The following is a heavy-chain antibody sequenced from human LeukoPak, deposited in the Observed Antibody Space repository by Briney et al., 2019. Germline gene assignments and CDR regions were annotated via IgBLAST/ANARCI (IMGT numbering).Heavy chain of an antibody. CDR3: AKDFKIIAAAGTEFDY. J-gene: IGHJ4*02. D-gene: IGHD6-13*01. Sequence: GGSLRLSCAASGFTFSDYYMSWIRQAPGKGLEWVSYISSSGSTIYYADSVKGRFTISRDNAKNSLYLQMNSLRAEDTALYYCAKDFKIIAAAGTEFDYWGQGTLVTVSS. CDR2: ISSSGSTI. V-gene: IGHV3-11*01. CDR1: GFTFSDYY.